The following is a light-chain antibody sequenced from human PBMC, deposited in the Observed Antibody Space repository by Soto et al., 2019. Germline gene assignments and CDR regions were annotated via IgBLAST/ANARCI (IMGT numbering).Light chain of an antibody. J-gene: IGKJ4*01. Sequence: EVVLTQSPGTLSLSPGERATLSCRASQSFRNNYLAWYQQRPGQAPRLLIYGVSRRASGIPDRFSGSGSEADFTLTISRLEPEDSGVYYCQQDDSTPGFTFGGGTKVEIK. CDR1: QSFRNNY. CDR2: GVS. V-gene: IGKV3-20*01. CDR3: QQDDSTPGFT.